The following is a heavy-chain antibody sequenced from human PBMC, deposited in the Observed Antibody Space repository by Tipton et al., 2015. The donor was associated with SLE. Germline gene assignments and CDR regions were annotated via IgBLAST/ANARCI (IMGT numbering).Heavy chain of an antibody. J-gene: IGHJ3*02. CDR2: INHSGST. CDR1: GGSFSGYY. V-gene: IGHV4-34*01. D-gene: IGHD2-15*01. CDR3: ARDEDIVVGSLDI. Sequence: TLSLTCAVYGGSFSGYYWSWIRQPPGKGLEWIGEINHSGSTNYNPSLKSRVTISVDTSKNQFSLKLISVTAADTAVYYCARDEDIVVGSLDIWGQGTMVSVSS.